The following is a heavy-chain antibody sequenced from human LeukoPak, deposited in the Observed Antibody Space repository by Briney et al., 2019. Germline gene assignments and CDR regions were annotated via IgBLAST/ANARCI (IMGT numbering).Heavy chain of an antibody. CDR1: GFTFSSYA. V-gene: IGHV3-23*01. J-gene: IGHJ4*02. D-gene: IGHD6-13*01. Sequence: GGSLRLSCAASGFTFSSYAMSWVRQAPGKGLEWVSAISGSGGSTYYADSVKGRFTISRDNSKNTLYLQMSSLRAEDTAVYYCAKDHGYSSSWYLGLTDYWGQGTLVTVSS. CDR3: AKDHGYSSSWYLGLTDY. CDR2: ISGSGGST.